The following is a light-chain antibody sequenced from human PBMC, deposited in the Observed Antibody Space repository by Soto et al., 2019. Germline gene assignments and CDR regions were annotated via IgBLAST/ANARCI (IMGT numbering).Light chain of an antibody. Sequence: DIQMTQSPSTLSASLGDRVTITCRASQSISSWLAWYQQKPGKAPKLLIYKASSLESGVPSRFSGSGSGTVFTLTISSLQPDDSATYYCQQYYRLVTFGPGTQVEIK. V-gene: IGKV1-5*03. CDR1: QSISSW. CDR3: QQYYRLVT. J-gene: IGKJ3*01. CDR2: KAS.